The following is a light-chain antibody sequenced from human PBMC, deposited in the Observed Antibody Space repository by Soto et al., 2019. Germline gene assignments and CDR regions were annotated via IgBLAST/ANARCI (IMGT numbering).Light chain of an antibody. V-gene: IGKV1-33*01. CDR1: QDISKY. CDR2: DVF. Sequence: DIQMTQSASSLPASVGDTVTISCQASQDISKYLNWFQQKPGKAPKLLIYDVFNVETGVPSRFSGRGSGTDFHLIISNLQPEDFATYHCQQYCQLPITFGGGTKVDI. CDR3: QQYCQLPIT. J-gene: IGKJ4*01.